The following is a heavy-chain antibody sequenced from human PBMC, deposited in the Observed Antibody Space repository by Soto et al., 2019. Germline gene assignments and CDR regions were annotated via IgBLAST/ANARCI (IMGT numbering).Heavy chain of an antibody. Sequence: QVHLQESGPGLVKPSQTLSLTCTVSGGSLTSNGYYWSWIRQRPEKGLEWLGYIYYSGTTHFNPSLKSRLSISMDTSTNQFSLNLTPVTASDTAVYFCARDLLYRSVFGIWGQGKLVTVS. CDR1: GGSLTSNGYY. CDR2: IYYSGTT. J-gene: IGHJ3*02. D-gene: IGHD3-3*01. CDR3: ARDLLYRSVFGI. V-gene: IGHV4-31*03.